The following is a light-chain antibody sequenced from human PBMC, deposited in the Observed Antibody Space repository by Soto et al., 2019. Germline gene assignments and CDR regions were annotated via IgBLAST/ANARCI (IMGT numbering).Light chain of an antibody. CDR1: QSISSW. Sequence: DIQMTQSPSTLSASVGDIVTITCRASQSISSWLAWYQQKPGKAPKHLIYKASSLESGVPSRFSGSGSGTEFTLTISSLQPDDFATYYCQQYNSYSLTFGQGTKLEIK. CDR2: KAS. V-gene: IGKV1-5*03. J-gene: IGKJ2*01. CDR3: QQYNSYSLT.